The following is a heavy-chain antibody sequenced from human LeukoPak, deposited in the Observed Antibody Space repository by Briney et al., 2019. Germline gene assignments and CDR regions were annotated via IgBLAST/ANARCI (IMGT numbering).Heavy chain of an antibody. CDR1: GYTFTVNY. CDR2: INPNSGGT. J-gene: IGHJ4*02. CDR3: ARVEYFTKVVCINYDS. Sequence: ASVKVSCKASGYTFTVNYIHWVRQAPGQGLEWMGWINPNSGGTKYAQKFQGRVTMTRDTSISTAYMELRSLRSDNPAVYYCARVEYFTKVVCINYDSWGQGTRPPSP. V-gene: IGHV1-2*02. D-gene: IGHD2-8*01.